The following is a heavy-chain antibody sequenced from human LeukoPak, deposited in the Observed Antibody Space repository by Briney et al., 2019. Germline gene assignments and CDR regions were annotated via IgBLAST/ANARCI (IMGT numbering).Heavy chain of an antibody. CDR1: GGTFSSYA. Sequence: ASVKVSCKASGGTFSSYAISWVRQAPGQGLEWMGGIIPIFGTANYAQKFQGRVTITADKSTSTAYMELSRLRSDDTAVYYCARDLRDYYDSSGYSHYYYYYYMDVWGKGTTVTISS. V-gene: IGHV1-69*06. CDR2: IIPIFGTA. J-gene: IGHJ6*03. D-gene: IGHD3-22*01. CDR3: ARDLRDYYDSSGYSHYYYYYYMDV.